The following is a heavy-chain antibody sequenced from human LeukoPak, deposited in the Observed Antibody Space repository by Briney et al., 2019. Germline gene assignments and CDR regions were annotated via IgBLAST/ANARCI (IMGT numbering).Heavy chain of an antibody. J-gene: IGHJ4*02. V-gene: IGHV1-69*04. Sequence: SVKVSCKASGGTFSSYAISWVRRAPGQGLEWMGRIIPILGIANYAQKFQGRVTITADKSTSTAYMELSSLRSEDTAVYYCARTDGYSSWGQGTLVTVSS. D-gene: IGHD5-24*01. CDR3: ARTDGYSS. CDR2: IIPILGIA. CDR1: GGTFSSYA.